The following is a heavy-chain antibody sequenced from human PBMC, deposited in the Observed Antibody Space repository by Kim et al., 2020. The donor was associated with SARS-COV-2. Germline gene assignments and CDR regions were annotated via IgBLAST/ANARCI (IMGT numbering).Heavy chain of an antibody. CDR2: INGGNGNT. D-gene: IGHD6-19*01. CDR3: ARGAVAGSFDY. J-gene: IGHJ4*02. Sequence: ASVKVSCKASGYTFTTFALYWVRRAPGQRLEWMGWINGGNGNTRYSQKFQARVSITRDTSATTAYLELSGLRSEDTAVYYCARGAVAGSFDYWGQGTLVTVSS. CDR1: GYTFTTFA. V-gene: IGHV1-3*01.